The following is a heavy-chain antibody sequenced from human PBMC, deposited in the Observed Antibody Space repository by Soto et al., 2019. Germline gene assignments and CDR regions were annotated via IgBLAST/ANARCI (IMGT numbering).Heavy chain of an antibody. Sequence: PGGSLRLSCAASGFTFSSYAMSWVRQAPGKGLEWVSAISGSGGSTYYADSVKGRFTISRDNSKNTLYLQMNSLRAEDTAVYYCAKMPAYCSSTSCSRKYYFDYWGQGTLVTVSS. D-gene: IGHD2-2*01. J-gene: IGHJ4*02. CDR2: ISGSGGST. CDR3: AKMPAYCSSTSCSRKYYFDY. V-gene: IGHV3-23*01. CDR1: GFTFSSYA.